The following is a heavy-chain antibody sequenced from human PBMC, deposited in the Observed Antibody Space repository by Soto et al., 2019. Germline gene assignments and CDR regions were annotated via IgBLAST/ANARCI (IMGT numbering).Heavy chain of an antibody. CDR1: ASSTSSSSYH. CDR3: ARQIYCSSTSCYMGYYYGMDV. J-gene: IGHJ6*02. D-gene: IGHD2-2*02. V-gene: IGHV4-39*01. Sequence: SETRSLPWTLAASSTSSSSYHWDSLPHPPGKCLSWSGGVFYRGSTYYNTCLKCRVTLSVDASKNQFCLKVSSVTAADTAVYYCARQIYCSSTSCYMGYYYGMDVWGQGTRVTVSS. CDR2: VFYRGST.